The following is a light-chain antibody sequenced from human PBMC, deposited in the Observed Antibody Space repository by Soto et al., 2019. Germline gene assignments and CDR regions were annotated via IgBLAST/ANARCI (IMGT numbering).Light chain of an antibody. V-gene: IGKV1-39*01. CDR2: AAS. J-gene: IGKJ3*01. Sequence: DIQMTQSPSSLSASVADRVTITCRASQSISSYLNWYQQKPGKAPNLLIYAASSLQSGVPSKFSGSGSGTDVTLTISSLQPEDFATYYCQQCYSSPFTFGPGTKVDI. CDR3: QQCYSSPFT. CDR1: QSISSY.